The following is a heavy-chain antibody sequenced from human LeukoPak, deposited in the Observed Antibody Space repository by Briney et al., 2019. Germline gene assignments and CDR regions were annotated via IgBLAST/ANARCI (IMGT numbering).Heavy chain of an antibody. Sequence: PSETLSLTCTVSGGSISSGDYYWSWIRQPPGKGLEWIGYIYYSGSTYYNPSLKSRVTISVDTSKNQFSLKLSSVTAADTAVYYCARDTFAGGIDYWGQGTLVTVSS. CDR3: ARDTFAGGIDY. CDR2: IYYSGST. D-gene: IGHD2/OR15-2a*01. J-gene: IGHJ4*02. CDR1: GGSISSGDYY. V-gene: IGHV4-30-4*01.